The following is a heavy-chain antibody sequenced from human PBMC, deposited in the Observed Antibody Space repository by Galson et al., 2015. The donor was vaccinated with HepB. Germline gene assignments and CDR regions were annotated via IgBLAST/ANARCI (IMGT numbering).Heavy chain of an antibody. CDR1: GGSISSGGYY. J-gene: IGHJ4*02. Sequence: TLSLTCTVSGGSISSGGYYWSWIRQHPGTGLEWIGYIYYSGSTYYNPSLKSRVTISVDTSENQFSLKLSSVTAADTAVYYCARVKRGGSSVYYVLEYWGQGTLVTVSS. CDR2: IYYSGST. CDR3: ARVKRGGSSVYYVLEY. D-gene: IGHD3-22*01. V-gene: IGHV4-31*03.